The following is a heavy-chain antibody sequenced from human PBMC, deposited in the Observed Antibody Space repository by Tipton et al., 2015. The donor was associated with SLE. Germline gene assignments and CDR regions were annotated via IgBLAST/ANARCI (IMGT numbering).Heavy chain of an antibody. J-gene: IGHJ4*02. CDR1: GGSISSHY. CDR3: ARRPNWNYDY. CDR2: INHSGST. Sequence: TLSLTCIVSGGSISSHYWSWIRQPPGKGLEWIGEINHSGSTNYSPSLKSRVTISLDTSKNQFSLKLTSVTAADTAVYYCARRPNWNYDYWGQGTLVTVSS. D-gene: IGHD1-7*01. V-gene: IGHV4-34*01.